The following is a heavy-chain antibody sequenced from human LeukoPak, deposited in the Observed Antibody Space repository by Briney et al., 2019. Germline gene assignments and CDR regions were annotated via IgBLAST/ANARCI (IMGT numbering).Heavy chain of an antibody. CDR2: IRSKAYGGTT. Sequence: PWRSLRLSCTASGFTFGDHGMSWVRQAPGKGLEWVGFIRSKAYGGTTEYAASVRGRFTISRDDSKSIAYLQMNSLKTEDTAVYYCTRHVVITTVFDYWGQGTLVTVSS. V-gene: IGHV3-49*04. D-gene: IGHD3-22*01. CDR3: TRHVVITTVFDY. J-gene: IGHJ4*02. CDR1: GFTFGDHG.